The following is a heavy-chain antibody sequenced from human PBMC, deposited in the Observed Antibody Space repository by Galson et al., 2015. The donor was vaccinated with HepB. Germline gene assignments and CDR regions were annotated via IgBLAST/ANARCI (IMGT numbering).Heavy chain of an antibody. CDR2: ISYDGSNK. J-gene: IGHJ1*01. CDR3: AKDLWYYYDSSGYPPWFQH. V-gene: IGHV3-30*18. D-gene: IGHD3-22*01. Sequence: SLRLSCAASGLTFSSYGMHWVRQAPGKGLEWVAVISYDGSNKYYADSVKGRFTISRDNSKNTLYLQMNSLRAEDTAVYYCAKDLWYYYDSSGYPPWFQHWGQGTLVTVSS. CDR1: GLTFSSYG.